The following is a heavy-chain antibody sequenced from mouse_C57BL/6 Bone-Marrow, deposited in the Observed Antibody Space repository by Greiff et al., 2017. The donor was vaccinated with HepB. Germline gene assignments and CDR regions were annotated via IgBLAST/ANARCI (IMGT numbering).Heavy chain of an antibody. CDR3: TTSYSPYSRAMDY. CDR2: IDPEDGDT. V-gene: IGHV14-1*01. J-gene: IGHJ4*01. D-gene: IGHD2-12*01. CDR1: GFNIKDYY. Sequence: VQLQQSGAELVRPGASVKLSCTASGFNIKDYYMHWVKQRPEQGLEWIGRIDPEDGDTEYATKFQGKATMTADTSSNTAYLQLSSLTSEDTAVYYCTTSYSPYSRAMDYWGQGTSVTVSS.